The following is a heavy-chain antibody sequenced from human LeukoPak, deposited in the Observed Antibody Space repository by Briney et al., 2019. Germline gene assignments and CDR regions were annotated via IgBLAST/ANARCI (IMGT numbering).Heavy chain of an antibody. V-gene: IGHV4-59*11. CDR1: DGSISSHY. Sequence: SETLSLTCTVSDGSISSHYWSWIRQPPGKGLEWIGYIYYSGSTSYNSSLKSRVTISVDTSKNQFSLKLSSVTAADTAVYYCARASLPYYDFWSGYSPTGGMDVWGQGTTVTVSS. J-gene: IGHJ6*02. D-gene: IGHD3-3*01. CDR2: IYYSGST. CDR3: ARASLPYYDFWSGYSPTGGMDV.